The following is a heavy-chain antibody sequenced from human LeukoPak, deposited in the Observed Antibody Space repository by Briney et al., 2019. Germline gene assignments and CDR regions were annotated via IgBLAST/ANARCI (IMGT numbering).Heavy chain of an antibody. Sequence: GRSLRLSCAASGFSFSTFGMHWARRAPGKGLEWVAVIWNDGSKKFYAESVKGRFTISRDNAKNSLFLQMNSLRPEDTAVYYCVTSGCSGATCYFYFDYWGQGTLVTVSS. CDR2: IWNDGSKK. D-gene: IGHD2-15*01. CDR3: VTSGCSGATCYFYFDY. J-gene: IGHJ4*02. CDR1: GFSFSTFG. V-gene: IGHV3-33*03.